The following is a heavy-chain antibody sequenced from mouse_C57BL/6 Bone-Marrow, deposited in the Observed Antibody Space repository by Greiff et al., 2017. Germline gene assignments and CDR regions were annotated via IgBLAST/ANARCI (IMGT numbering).Heavy chain of an antibody. V-gene: IGHV1-81*01. J-gene: IGHJ1*03. CDR2: IYPRSGNT. Sequence: VQLQQSGAELARPGASVKLSCKASGYTFTSYGISWVKQRTGQGLEWIGEIYPRSGNTYYNEKFKGKATLPADKSSSTAYMELRSLTSEDSAVYFCASSYGYWYFDVWGTGTTVTVSS. CDR3: ASSYGYWYFDV. CDR1: GYTFTSYG. D-gene: IGHD1-1*01.